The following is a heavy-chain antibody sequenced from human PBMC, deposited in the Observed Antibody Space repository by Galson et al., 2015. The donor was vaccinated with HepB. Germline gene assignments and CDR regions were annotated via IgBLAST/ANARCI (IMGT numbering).Heavy chain of an antibody. D-gene: IGHD1-14*01. J-gene: IGHJ6*03. CDR1: GYTFTNYG. Sequence: SVKVSCKASGYTFTNYGISWVRQAPGQGLEWMGWISAHNGNTDYAYKFQGRVTTTTDTSTGTAYMELRYLRSDDTAVYYCARLYMWNYYYYMDVWGKGTTVTVSS. CDR2: ISAHNGNT. V-gene: IGHV1-18*01. CDR3: ARLYMWNYYYYMDV.